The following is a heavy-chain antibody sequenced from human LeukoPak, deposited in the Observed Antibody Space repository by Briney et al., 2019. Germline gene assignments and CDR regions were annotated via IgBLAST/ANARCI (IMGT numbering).Heavy chain of an antibody. Sequence: GRSLRLSCAASGFTFNSYAVHWVRQAPGKGLEWVAVISYDGSINFYAASVKGRFTISRDNSKNTLYPQMNSLRAEDTAVYYCARQRGMCRGGNNCYHFDYWGQGTLVTVSS. D-gene: IGHD1-20*01. V-gene: IGHV3-30-3*01. CDR3: ARQRGMCRGGNNCYHFDY. CDR1: GFTFNSYA. J-gene: IGHJ4*02. CDR2: ISYDGSIN.